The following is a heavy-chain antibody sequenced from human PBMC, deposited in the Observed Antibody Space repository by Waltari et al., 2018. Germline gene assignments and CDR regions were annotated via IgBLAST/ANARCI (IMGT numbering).Heavy chain of an antibody. V-gene: IGHV4-34*01. CDR2: INHSGST. Sequence: QVQLQQWGAGLLKPSETQSLTCAVYGGSFSDYYWSWIRQPPGKGLEWIGEINHSGSTNYNSSLKSRVTISVDTSRNQFSLKLSSVTAADTAMYYCARGHWNYEAWGQGTVVTVSS. J-gene: IGHJ3*01. D-gene: IGHD1-7*01. CDR3: ARGHWNYEA. CDR1: GGSFSDYY.